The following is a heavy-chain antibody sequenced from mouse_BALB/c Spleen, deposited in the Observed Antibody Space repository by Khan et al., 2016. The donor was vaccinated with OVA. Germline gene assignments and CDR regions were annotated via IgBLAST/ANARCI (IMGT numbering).Heavy chain of an antibody. V-gene: IGHV3-2*02. Sequence: EVKLLESGPGLVKPSQSLSLTCTVTGYSITSGYAWNWIRQFPGNKLAWMGYISYSGVTSYTPSLKSRISITRDTSKNQFFLPLTSVTTENTATYYCARGNYYVYYFDYWGQGTTLTVSS. J-gene: IGHJ2*01. CDR1: GYSITSGYA. CDR2: ISYSGVT. D-gene: IGHD1-1*01. CDR3: ARGNYYVYYFDY.